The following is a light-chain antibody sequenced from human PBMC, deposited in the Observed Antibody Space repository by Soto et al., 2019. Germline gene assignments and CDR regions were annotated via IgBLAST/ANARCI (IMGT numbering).Light chain of an antibody. CDR2: GAS. CDR1: QSVSSN. V-gene: IGKV3-15*01. CDR3: QQYNNWRGT. Sequence: EIVMTQSPATLSVSPGERATLSCRASQSVSSNLAWYQQKPGQAPRLLIYGASTSATGIPARFSGSRSGTEFTLTISSLQSEDFAVYYCQQYNNWRGTFGQGTKVEIK. J-gene: IGKJ1*01.